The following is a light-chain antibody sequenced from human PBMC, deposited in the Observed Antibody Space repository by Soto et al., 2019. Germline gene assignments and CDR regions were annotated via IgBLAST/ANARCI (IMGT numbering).Light chain of an antibody. CDR2: YAS. Sequence: EVVLTQSPGTLSLSPGEGATLSCRASQSVSSSYVAWYQQKPGQAPRLLMYYASTRATGIPQRFSGGGSGTDFTLTISRVEPKDFAVYYYQHQGTFGQGTKVEIK. CDR1: QSVSSSY. V-gene: IGKV3-20*01. CDR3: QHQGT. J-gene: IGKJ2*01.